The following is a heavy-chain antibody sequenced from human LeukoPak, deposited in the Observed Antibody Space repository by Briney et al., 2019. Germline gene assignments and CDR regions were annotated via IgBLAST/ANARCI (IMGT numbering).Heavy chain of an antibody. CDR2: IYYSGNT. CDR1: AGSISSDSYY. D-gene: IGHD3-22*01. J-gene: IGHJ4*02. Sequence: SETLSLTCTVSAGSISSDSYYWGWIRQPPGKGLEWIGTIYYSGNTYYNPSLKSRLTISVDTSKNQFSLKLRSVTAADTALYNCASTSPKYYYESSGYSSLFDNWGQGTLVTVSS. V-gene: IGHV4-39*07. CDR3: ASTSPKYYYESSGYSSLFDN.